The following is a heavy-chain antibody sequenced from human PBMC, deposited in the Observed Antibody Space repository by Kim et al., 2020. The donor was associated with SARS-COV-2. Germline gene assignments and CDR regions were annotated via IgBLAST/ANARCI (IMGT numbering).Heavy chain of an antibody. CDR3: STSFGDYLDVFDS. Sequence: GGSLRLSCAASGFTFSSYEMNWVRQAPGKGLEWIAYISSNGSAIDYADSVTGRFTISRDNAKNSLYLQMNSLRAEDTAVYYCSTSFGDYLDVFDSWGQGTLVTVSS. CDR1: GFTFSSYE. D-gene: IGHD4-17*01. CDR2: ISSNGSAI. V-gene: IGHV3-48*03. J-gene: IGHJ4*02.